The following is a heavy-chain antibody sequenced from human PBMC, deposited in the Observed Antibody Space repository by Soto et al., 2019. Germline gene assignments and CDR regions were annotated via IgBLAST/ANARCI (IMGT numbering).Heavy chain of an antibody. Sequence: SETLSLTCTVSGGSISSYYWSWIRQPPGKGLEWIGYIYYSGSTNYNPSLKSRVTISVDTSKNQFSLKLSSVTAADTAVYYCARCQDGYNYYYAFDIWGQGTMVTVSS. D-gene: IGHD5-12*01. J-gene: IGHJ3*02. CDR2: IYYSGST. V-gene: IGHV4-59*01. CDR1: GGSISSYY. CDR3: ARCQDGYNYYYAFDI.